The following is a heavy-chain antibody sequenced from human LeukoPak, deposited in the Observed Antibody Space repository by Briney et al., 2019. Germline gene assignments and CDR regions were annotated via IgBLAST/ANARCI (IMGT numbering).Heavy chain of an antibody. Sequence: GGSLRLSCAASGFPFNSYWMHWVRHAPGKGLVWVSRIKSDGMTTNYADSVKGRFTISSDNAKNTLYLQMNSLRVEDTAVYYCARVGAVAGTLDSWGQGTQVTVSS. V-gene: IGHV3-74*01. D-gene: IGHD6-19*01. CDR2: IKSDGMTT. CDR1: GFPFNSYW. J-gene: IGHJ4*02. CDR3: ARVGAVAGTLDS.